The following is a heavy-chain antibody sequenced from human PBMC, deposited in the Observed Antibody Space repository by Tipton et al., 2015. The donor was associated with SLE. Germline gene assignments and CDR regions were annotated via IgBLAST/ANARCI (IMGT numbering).Heavy chain of an antibody. CDR1: GFTVSSNY. D-gene: IGHD4-11*01. V-gene: IGHV3-66*01. J-gene: IGHJ4*02. CDR2: VYSDGTP. Sequence: GSLRLSCAASGFTVSSNYMSWVRQAPGKGLEWVSIVYSDGTPYYADSMQGRFTISRDSSKNTLVLQMNSLRAEDTAVYYCAKGRSFQDDYTNYLTFDYWGQGTLVTVSS. CDR3: AKGRSFQDDYTNYLTFDY.